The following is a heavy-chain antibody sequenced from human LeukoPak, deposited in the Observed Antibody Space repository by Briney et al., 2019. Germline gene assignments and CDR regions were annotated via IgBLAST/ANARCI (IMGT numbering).Heavy chain of an antibody. V-gene: IGHV3-48*04. J-gene: IGHJ4*02. CDR1: GFSFSTYS. D-gene: IGHD5-24*01. CDR3: ARGGDGYNYLDY. Sequence: GGSLRLSCAASGFSFSTYSMNWVRQAPGKGLEWVSYISSSGSTIYYADSVKGRFTISRDNAKNSLYLQMNSLRAEDTAVYYCARGGDGYNYLDYWGQGTLVTVSS. CDR2: ISSSGSTI.